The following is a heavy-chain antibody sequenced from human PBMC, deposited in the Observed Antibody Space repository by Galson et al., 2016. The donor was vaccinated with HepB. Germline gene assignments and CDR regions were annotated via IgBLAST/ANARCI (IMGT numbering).Heavy chain of an antibody. CDR1: GFSLQHYM. V-gene: IGHV3-7*01. CDR3: ARDNDYKIDY. D-gene: IGHD4-11*01. Sequence: SLRLSCAVYGFSLQHYMVGWARQAPGKGLEWVANIRVDDSAVFYVDSAKGRFTISRDTAKNSLYLHMSSLRAEDTAVYYCARDNDYKIDYWGQGTQVTVS. CDR2: IRVDDSAV. J-gene: IGHJ4*02.